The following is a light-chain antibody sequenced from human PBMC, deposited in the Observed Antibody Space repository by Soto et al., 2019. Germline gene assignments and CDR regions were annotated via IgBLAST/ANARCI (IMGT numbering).Light chain of an antibody. Sequence: DIEMTQFPPTLSASVGDRVIITCRASQSISSWLAWYQQKPGKAPQLMINKATYLQTGVPSRFAGSGSGTEFTLTISSLQPDDFATYYCQQYNSYSLTFGGGTKVEIK. V-gene: IGKV1-5*03. CDR1: QSISSW. CDR3: QQYNSYSLT. J-gene: IGKJ4*01. CDR2: KAT.